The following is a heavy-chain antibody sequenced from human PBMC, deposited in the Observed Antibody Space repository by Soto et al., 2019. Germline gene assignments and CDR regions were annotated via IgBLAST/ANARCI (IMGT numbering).Heavy chain of an antibody. D-gene: IGHD6-13*01. V-gene: IGHV1-18*01. CDR3: ARDTAAAGIFDY. Sequence: ASVKVSCKAAGYTFTSYAIHWGRQAPGQGLEWMGWISAYNGNTNYAQKLQGRVTMTTDTSTSTAYMELRSLRSDDTAVYYCARDTAAAGIFDYWGQGTLVTVSS. CDR2: ISAYNGNT. CDR1: GYTFTSYA. J-gene: IGHJ4*02.